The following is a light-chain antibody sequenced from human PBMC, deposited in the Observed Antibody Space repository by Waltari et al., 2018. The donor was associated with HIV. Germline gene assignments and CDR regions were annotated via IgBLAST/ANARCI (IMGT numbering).Light chain of an antibody. CDR2: DLN. V-gene: IGLV2-11*01. CDR1: SNDVGAYNY. Sequence: QPPLTQSRSVSGSPGQSITISCTGTSNDVGAYNYVSWYQQHPGRAPKLLIFDLNGRPSGVPDRFSGSKSGNTASLTISGLQAEDEADYYCCSSAGRYTFVFGTGTKVTVL. J-gene: IGLJ1*01. CDR3: CSSAGRYTFV.